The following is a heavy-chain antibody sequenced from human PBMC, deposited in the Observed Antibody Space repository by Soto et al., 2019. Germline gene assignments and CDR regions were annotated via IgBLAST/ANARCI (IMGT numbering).Heavy chain of an antibody. Sequence: QITLKESGPTLVKPTQTLTLTCTFSGFSLSTSGVGVGWIRQPPGKALEWLALIYWDDDKRYSPSLKSRLNITKDHSKNQLVLTMTHMDPVDTATYYCAHRPEKLTYCSGGSCYYYYGMDVWGQGTTVTVSS. V-gene: IGHV2-5*02. CDR2: IYWDDDK. CDR3: AHRPEKLTYCSGGSCYYYYGMDV. D-gene: IGHD2-15*01. J-gene: IGHJ6*02. CDR1: GFSLSTSGVG.